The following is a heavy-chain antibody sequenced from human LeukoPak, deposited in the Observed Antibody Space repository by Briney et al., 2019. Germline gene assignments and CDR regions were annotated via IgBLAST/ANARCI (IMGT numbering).Heavy chain of an antibody. Sequence: SGTLSLTCTVSGGSISSYYWSWIRQPPGKGLEWIGYIYYSGSTNYNPSLKSRVTISVDTSKNQFSLKLSSVTAADTALYYCARESNYHGSGTGWFDPWGQGTLVTVSS. V-gene: IGHV4-59*12. J-gene: IGHJ5*02. CDR1: GGSISSYY. D-gene: IGHD3-10*01. CDR3: ARESNYHGSGTGWFDP. CDR2: IYYSGST.